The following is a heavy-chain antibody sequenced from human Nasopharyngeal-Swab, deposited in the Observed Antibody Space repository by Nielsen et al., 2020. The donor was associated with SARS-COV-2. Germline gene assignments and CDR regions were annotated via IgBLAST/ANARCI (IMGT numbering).Heavy chain of an antibody. D-gene: IGHD3-10*01. CDR3: ARGHLWFGELSRQNDY. Sequence: GESMKISCAACGFTFSSYSMNWVRQARGKGLEWVSYISSSSSTIYYADSVKGRFTISRDNAKNSLYLQMNSLRDEDTAVYYCARGHLWFGELSRQNDYWGQGTLVTVSS. CDR1: GFTFSSYS. J-gene: IGHJ4*02. V-gene: IGHV3-48*02. CDR2: ISSSSSTI.